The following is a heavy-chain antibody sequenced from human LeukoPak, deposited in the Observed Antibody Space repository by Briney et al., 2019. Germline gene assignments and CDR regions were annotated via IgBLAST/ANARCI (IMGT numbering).Heavy chain of an antibody. CDR1: GFTFSTYW. D-gene: IGHD6-19*01. J-gene: IGHJ4*02. CDR2: ISGSGGST. V-gene: IGHV3-23*01. Sequence: GGSLRLSCAGSGFTFSTYWMSWVRQAPGKGLEWVSAISGSGGSTYYADSVKGRFTISRDNSKNTLYLQMNSLRAEDTAVYYCAKDRDSSGWPYFDYWGQGTLVTVSS. CDR3: AKDRDSSGWPYFDY.